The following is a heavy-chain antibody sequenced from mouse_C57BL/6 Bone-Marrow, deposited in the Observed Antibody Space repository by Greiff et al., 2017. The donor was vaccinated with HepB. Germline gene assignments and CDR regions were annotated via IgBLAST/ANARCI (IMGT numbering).Heavy chain of an antibody. Sequence: VQLQQSGAELVKPGASVKLSCTASGFNIKDYYMHWVKQRTEQGLEWIGRIDPEDGETKYAPKFQGKATITADTSSNTADLQISSLTSEDTAVYYCSRLFLYYYAMDYWGQGTSVTVSS. CDR1: GFNIKDYY. J-gene: IGHJ4*01. V-gene: IGHV14-2*01. CDR3: SRLFLYYYAMDY. CDR2: IDPEDGET. D-gene: IGHD1-1*01.